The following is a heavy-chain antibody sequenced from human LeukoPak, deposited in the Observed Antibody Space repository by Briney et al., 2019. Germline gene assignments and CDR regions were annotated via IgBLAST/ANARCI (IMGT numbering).Heavy chain of an antibody. J-gene: IGHJ6*02. CDR3: TRDIAVAGTHYYYGMDV. CDR1: GFTFGDYA. Sequence: PARYLRLYCTASGFTFGDYAMSWVRQAPGQGLEWVVFIRSKAYGGTTEYAASVKSRFTISRDDSKSIAYLQMNSLKTEDTAVYYCTRDIAVAGTHYYYGMDVWGQGTTVTVSS. CDR2: IRSKAYGGTT. V-gene: IGHV3-49*04. D-gene: IGHD6-19*01.